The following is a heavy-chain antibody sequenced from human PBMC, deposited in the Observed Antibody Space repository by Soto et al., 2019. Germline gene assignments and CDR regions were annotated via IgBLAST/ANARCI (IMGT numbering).Heavy chain of an antibody. CDR2: IRGSGGGT. CDR3: AKASGRVHYGMHV. V-gene: IGHV3-23*01. J-gene: IGHJ6*02. Sequence: GGSLRLSCAASGFPFSMFAMNWVRQAPGKGPEWISGIRGSGGGTYYADSVKGRFTISRDDSRNMLYLEMNTLRGEDTAVYYCAKASGRVHYGMHVWGQGTTVTVSS. CDR1: GFPFSMFA. D-gene: IGHD3-10*01.